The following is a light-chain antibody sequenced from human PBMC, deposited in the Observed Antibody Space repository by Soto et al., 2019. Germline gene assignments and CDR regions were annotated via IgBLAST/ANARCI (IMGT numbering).Light chain of an antibody. CDR1: QSVSSN. Sequence: EIVMTQSPGTLSVSPGERATLSCWASQSVSSNLAWYQQKPGQAPRLLSYGASTRATGIPARFGGSGSGTEFTLTISSLQSEDFAVYYCQQYNNWRTFGGGTKVEIK. CDR3: QQYNNWRT. J-gene: IGKJ4*01. V-gene: IGKV3-15*01. CDR2: GAS.